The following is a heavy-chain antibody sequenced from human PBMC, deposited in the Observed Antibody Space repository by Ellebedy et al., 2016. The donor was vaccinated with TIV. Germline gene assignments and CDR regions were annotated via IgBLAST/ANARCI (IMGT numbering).Heavy chain of an antibody. D-gene: IGHD6-13*01. CDR2: ISSSGSST. CDR1: GFGFSDYY. Sequence: GESLKISCAASGFGFSDYYMSWIRQAPGKGLEWVSYISSSGSSTYYADSVKGRFTISRDNAKNSLHLQMNRLRVGDTAVYYGARVVAGYSSSDDYWGQGTLVTVSS. CDR3: ARVVAGYSSSDDY. J-gene: IGHJ4*02. V-gene: IGHV3-11*01.